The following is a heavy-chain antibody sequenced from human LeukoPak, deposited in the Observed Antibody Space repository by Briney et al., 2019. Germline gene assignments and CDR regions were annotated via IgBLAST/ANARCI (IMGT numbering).Heavy chain of an antibody. CDR1: GFSFSRYR. V-gene: IGHV3-21*01. CDR3: AKAGYYYDMDY. Sequence: GGSLRLSCAASGFSFSRYRVNWVRQAPGKGLEWIASIDSGGTDIFYADSVKGRVTISRHNTKKSTYLRLCSLRVEDTAIYYCAKAGYYYDMDYWGQGTLVTVSS. D-gene: IGHD3-22*01. J-gene: IGHJ4*02. CDR2: IDSGGTDI.